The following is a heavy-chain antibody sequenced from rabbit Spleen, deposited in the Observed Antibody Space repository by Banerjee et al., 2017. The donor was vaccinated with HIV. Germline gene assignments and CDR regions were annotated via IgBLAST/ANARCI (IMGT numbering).Heavy chain of an antibody. CDR1: GFSFSSSYD. CDR2: IYTGNYKT. CDR3: ARDAGTGDYIDVYFNL. D-gene: IGHD8-1*01. Sequence: QEQLVESGGGLVKPGASLTLTCTASGFSFSSSYDMCWVRQAPGKGLEWIGCIYTGNYKTYYASWAKGRFTISKSSSTMVTLQMTSLTAADTATYFCARDAGTGDYIDVYFNLWGPGTLVTVS. J-gene: IGHJ4*01. V-gene: IGHV1S45*01.